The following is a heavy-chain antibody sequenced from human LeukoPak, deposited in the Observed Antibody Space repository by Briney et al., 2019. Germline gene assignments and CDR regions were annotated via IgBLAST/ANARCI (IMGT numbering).Heavy chain of an antibody. V-gene: IGHV3-15*01. Sequence: GGSLRLSCAASGFTFSNAWMSWVRQAPGKGLEWVGRIKSKTDGGTTDYAAPVKGRFTISREDSKNTLYLQMNSLNTEDTAVYYCTTYTTYDFWSGYIRKWGQGTLVTVSS. CDR2: IKSKTDGGTT. J-gene: IGHJ4*02. CDR3: TTYTTYDFWSGYIRK. CDR1: GFTFSNAW. D-gene: IGHD3-3*01.